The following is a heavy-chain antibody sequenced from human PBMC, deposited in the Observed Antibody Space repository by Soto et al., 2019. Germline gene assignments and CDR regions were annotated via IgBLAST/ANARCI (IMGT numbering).Heavy chain of an antibody. J-gene: IGHJ3*02. D-gene: IGHD5-18*01. V-gene: IGHV4-31*03. CDR2: IYYSGST. CDR3: ATEDTGPKYAFDI. CDR1: GGSISSGGYY. Sequence: SETLSLTCTVSGGSISSGGYYWSWIRQHPGKGLEWIGYIYYSGSTYYNPSLKSRVTISVDTSKNQFSLKLSSVTAADTAVYYCATEDTGPKYAFDIWGQGTMVTVSS.